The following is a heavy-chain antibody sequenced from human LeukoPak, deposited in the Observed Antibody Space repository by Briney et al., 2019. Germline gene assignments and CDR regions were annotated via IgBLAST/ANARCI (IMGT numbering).Heavy chain of an antibody. CDR2: IYYSGST. Sequence: SETLSLTCTVSGGSISSYYWSWIRQPPGKGLEWIGYIYYSGSTNYNPSLKGRVTISVDRSKNQFSLKLSSVTAADTAVYYCARIGIAAAAVDYWGQGTLVTVSS. J-gene: IGHJ4*02. D-gene: IGHD6-13*01. CDR3: ARIGIAAAAVDY. V-gene: IGHV4-59*12. CDR1: GGSISSYY.